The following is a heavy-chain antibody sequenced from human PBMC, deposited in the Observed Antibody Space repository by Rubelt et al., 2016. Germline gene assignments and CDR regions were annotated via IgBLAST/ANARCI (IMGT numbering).Heavy chain of an antibody. CDR1: GYTFTTYY. CDR3: AKEHDHESSAYDYGY. V-gene: IGHV1-69*01. J-gene: IGHJ4*02. D-gene: IGHD3-22*01. CDR2: ITPMFGTA. Sequence: QVQLVQSGADVKKPGASVKVSCEASGYTFTTYYMHWVRQAPGQGLEWMGGITPMFGTASYAQKFQGRVTISADESTRTAYMELRSLRSVDAAVYYCAKEHDHESSAYDYGYWCQGTLVTVSS.